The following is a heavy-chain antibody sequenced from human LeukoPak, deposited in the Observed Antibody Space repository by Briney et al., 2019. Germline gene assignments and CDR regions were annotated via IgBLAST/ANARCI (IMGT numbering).Heavy chain of an antibody. CDR1: GGSINSYY. CDR2: IHYTGST. J-gene: IGHJ6*03. Sequence: PSETLSLTCTVSGGSINSYYWSWIRQPPGKGLECIGYIHYTGSTNYNPSLKSRVTISVDTSKSQFSLKLSSVTAADTAVYYCARTSDSSSMYYYYYYMDVWGKGTTVTVSS. D-gene: IGHD6-6*01. V-gene: IGHV4-59*01. CDR3: ARTSDSSSMYYYYYYMDV.